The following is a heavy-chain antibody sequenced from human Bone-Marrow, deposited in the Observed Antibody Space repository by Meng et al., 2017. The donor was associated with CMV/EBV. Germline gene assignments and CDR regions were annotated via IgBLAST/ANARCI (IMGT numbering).Heavy chain of an antibody. CDR3: ARDSSWYESVD. CDR2: IYDSDKR. J-gene: IGHJ4*02. D-gene: IGHD6-13*01. Sequence: ETLSLTCTVSGASIRNNLYWWNWVRQVPGKGLEWVSVIYDSDKRFYADSVKGRFTISRDNSKNTLYLQMSSLRAEDTAIYYCARDSSWYESVDWGQGTMVTVSS. V-gene: IGHV3-53*01. CDR1: GASIRNNL.